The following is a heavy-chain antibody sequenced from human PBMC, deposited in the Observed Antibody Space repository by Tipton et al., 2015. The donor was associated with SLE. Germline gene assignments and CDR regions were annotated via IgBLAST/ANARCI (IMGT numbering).Heavy chain of an antibody. CDR3: ARDPNGGYGSFDY. CDR2: IYHTGST. D-gene: IGHD7-27*01. CDR1: GGSISTYY. V-gene: IGHV4-59*12. Sequence: TLSLTCTVSGGSISTYYWSWIRQPPKQGLEWIGWIYHTGSTDYNPSPKSRVTISVDTSKNQFSLKLSSVTAADTAVYYCARDPNGGYGSFDYWGLGALVTVSS. J-gene: IGHJ4*02.